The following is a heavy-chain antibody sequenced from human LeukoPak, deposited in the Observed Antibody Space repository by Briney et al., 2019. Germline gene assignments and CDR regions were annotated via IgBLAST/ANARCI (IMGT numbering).Heavy chain of an antibody. D-gene: IGHD3-16*02. V-gene: IGHV3-23*01. CDR3: ARHDSFIPY. J-gene: IGHJ4*02. Sequence: GGSLRLSCVASGFTFSDYAMSWVRQAPGKGLEWVSGISDSCGSTYCADSVKGRCTISRDNSKNTVSLQMNNLRAEDTAVYFCARHDSFIPYWGQGTLVTVTS. CDR1: GFTFSDYA. CDR2: ISDSCGST.